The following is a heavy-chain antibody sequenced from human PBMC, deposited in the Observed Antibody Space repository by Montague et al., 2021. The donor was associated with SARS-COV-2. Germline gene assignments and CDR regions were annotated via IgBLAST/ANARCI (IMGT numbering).Heavy chain of an antibody. CDR1: GGSISSSNYY. CDR2: IYDSGST. CDR3: ARRGRKLLPVTTTIGGFDF. J-gene: IGHJ3*01. Sequence: SETLSLTCTVSGGSISSSNYYWDWIRQPPGKGLEWIGSIYDSGSTYYNPSLKSRVTISVDTSKNHFSLKLSSVTAADTAVYYCARRGRKLLPVTTTIGGFDFWGRGTMATVSS. D-gene: IGHD4-17*01. V-gene: IGHV4-39*02.